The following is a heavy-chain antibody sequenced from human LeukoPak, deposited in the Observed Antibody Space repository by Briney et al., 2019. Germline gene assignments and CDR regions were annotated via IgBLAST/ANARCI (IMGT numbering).Heavy chain of an antibody. J-gene: IGHJ4*02. CDR3: ARTYYYGSGSNDY. Sequence: SGGSLRLSCAASGFAFSSYTMNWVRQAPGKGLEWLSSISGSTNYIYFADSVKGRFTISRDNAKNSLYLQMNSLRAEDTAVYYCARTYYYGSGSNDYWGQGTLVTVSS. CDR2: ISGSTNYI. CDR1: GFAFSSYT. V-gene: IGHV3-21*01. D-gene: IGHD3-10*01.